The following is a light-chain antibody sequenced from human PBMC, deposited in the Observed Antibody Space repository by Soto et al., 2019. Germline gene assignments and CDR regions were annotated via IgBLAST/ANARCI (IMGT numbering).Light chain of an antibody. Sequence: DIQMTQSPSSVSASVGDTVTITCRASQGIGSWLAWYQQKPGKAPNLLIYAASSLQSGVPSRFSGSGSGTDFTLTISGLQPDDFATYYCQQANSFPLTFGGGTMVDI. V-gene: IGKV1-12*01. CDR2: AAS. J-gene: IGKJ4*01. CDR1: QGIGSW. CDR3: QQANSFPLT.